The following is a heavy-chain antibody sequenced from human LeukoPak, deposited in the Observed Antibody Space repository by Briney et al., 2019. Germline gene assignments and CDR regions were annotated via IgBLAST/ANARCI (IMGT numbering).Heavy chain of an antibody. Sequence: SETLSLTCTVSGGSISGYNWSWIRQPAGKGLEWIGRIYTSGTTNYNPSLKSRVTISVDTSKNQFSLKLSSVTAADTAVYYCARSAWMVRGVPSGYWGQGTLVTVSS. V-gene: IGHV4-4*07. J-gene: IGHJ4*02. D-gene: IGHD3-10*01. CDR3: ARSAWMVRGVPSGY. CDR2: IYTSGTT. CDR1: GGSISGYN.